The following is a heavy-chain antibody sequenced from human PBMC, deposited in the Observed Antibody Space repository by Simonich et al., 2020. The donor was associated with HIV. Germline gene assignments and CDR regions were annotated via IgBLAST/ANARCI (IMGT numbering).Heavy chain of an antibody. D-gene: IGHD3-22*01. Sequence: QVQLQQWGAGLLKPSETLSLTCAVYGGSFSGYYWSWIRQPPGKGLEGIGEINHSGRTNYNPSLKSRVTISVDTSKNQFSLKRSSVTAADTAVYYCARLAVVIGAFDIWGQGTMATVSS. J-gene: IGHJ3*02. CDR3: ARLAVVIGAFDI. V-gene: IGHV4-34*01. CDR1: GGSFSGYY. CDR2: INHSGRT.